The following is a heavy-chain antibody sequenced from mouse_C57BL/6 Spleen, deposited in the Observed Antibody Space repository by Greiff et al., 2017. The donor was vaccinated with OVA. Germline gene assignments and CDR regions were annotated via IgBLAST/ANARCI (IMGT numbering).Heavy chain of an antibody. CDR1: GFTFSDYY. CDR2: INYDGSST. Sequence: EVMLVESEGGLVQPGSSMKLSCTASGFTFSDYYMAWVRQVPEKGLEWVANINYDGSSTYYLDSLKSRFIISRDNAKNILYLQMSSLKSEDTATYYCARSYYGFSRFDYWGQGTTLTVSS. D-gene: IGHD1-1*01. CDR3: ARSYYGFSRFDY. V-gene: IGHV5-16*01. J-gene: IGHJ2*01.